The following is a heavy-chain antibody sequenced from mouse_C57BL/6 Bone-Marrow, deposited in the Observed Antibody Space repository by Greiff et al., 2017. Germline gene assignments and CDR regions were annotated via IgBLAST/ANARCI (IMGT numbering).Heavy chain of an antibody. CDR2: ISSGGSYT. D-gene: IGHD3-3*01. J-gene: IGHJ2*01. V-gene: IGHV5-6*01. Sequence: EVQGVESGGDLVKPGGSLKLSCAASGFTFSSYGMSWVRQTPDKRLEWVATISSGGSYTYYPDSVKGRFTISRDNAKNTLYLQMSSLKSEDTAMYYCARHEEGGTRYFDYWGQGTTLTVSS. CDR3: ARHEEGGTRYFDY. CDR1: GFTFSSYG.